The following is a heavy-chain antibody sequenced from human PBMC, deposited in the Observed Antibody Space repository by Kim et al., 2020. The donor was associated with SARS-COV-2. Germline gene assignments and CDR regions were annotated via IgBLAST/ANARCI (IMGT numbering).Heavy chain of an antibody. CDR3: AREVSGYRYYFDY. V-gene: IGHV3-53*01. D-gene: IGHD3-3*01. CDR2: IYSGGST. Sequence: GGSLRLSCAASGFTVSSNYMSWVRQAPGKGLEWVSVIYSGGSTYYADSVKGRFTISRDNSKNTLYLQMNSLRAEDTAVYYCAREVSGYRYYFDYWGQGTLVTVSS. CDR1: GFTVSSNY. J-gene: IGHJ4*02.